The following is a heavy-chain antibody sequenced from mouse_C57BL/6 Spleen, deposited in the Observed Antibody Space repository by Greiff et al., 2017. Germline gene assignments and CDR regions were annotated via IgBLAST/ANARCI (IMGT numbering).Heavy chain of an antibody. CDR1: GYAFSSPR. V-gene: IGHV1-82*01. CDR3: ARWIRLWHSMDY. J-gene: IGHJ4*01. Sequence: QVQLQQSGPELVKPGASVKISCKASGYAFSSPRMNWVKQRPGKGLEWIGRIYPGDGDTNYNGKFKGKATPTADKSSCTAYMQLSSLASEDSAVYLRARWIRLWHSMDYWGQGTSVTVSS. CDR2: IYPGDGDT. D-gene: IGHD1-1*02.